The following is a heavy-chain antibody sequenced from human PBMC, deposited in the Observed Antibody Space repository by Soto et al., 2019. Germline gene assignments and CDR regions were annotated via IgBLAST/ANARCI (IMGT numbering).Heavy chain of an antibody. V-gene: IGHV1-46*03. Sequence: ASVKVSCKASGYTFTSYYMHWVRQAPGQGLEWMGIINPSGGSTSYAQKFQGRVTMTRDTSTSTVYMELSSLRSEDTAAYYCARPRKAPFDAFDIWGQGTMVTVPS. CDR3: ARPRKAPFDAFDI. CDR2: INPSGGST. J-gene: IGHJ3*02. CDR1: GYTFTSYY.